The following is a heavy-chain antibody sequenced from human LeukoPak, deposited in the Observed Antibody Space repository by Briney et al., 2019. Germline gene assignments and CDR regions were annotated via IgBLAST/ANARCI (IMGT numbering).Heavy chain of an antibody. Sequence: SETLSLTCAVSGYSISSGYYWGWSRQPPGKGVEWIGSIYHSGSTYYNPSLKSRVTIAGDTTKNNLYMKMKSESAAEKGVYYCARDHYYDFWSGYSYDGFYYFDYWGQGTLVTVSS. V-gene: IGHV4-38-2*02. J-gene: IGHJ4*02. D-gene: IGHD3-3*01. CDR1: GYSISSGYY. CDR3: ARDHYYDFWSGYSYDGFYYFDY. CDR2: IYHSGST.